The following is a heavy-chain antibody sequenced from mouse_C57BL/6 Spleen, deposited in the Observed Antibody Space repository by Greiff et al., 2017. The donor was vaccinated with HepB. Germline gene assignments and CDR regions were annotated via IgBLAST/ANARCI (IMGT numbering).Heavy chain of an antibody. J-gene: IGHJ3*01. CDR3: ARLDYYGSRAWFAY. CDR1: GYTFTSYW. D-gene: IGHD1-1*01. Sequence: QVQLQQPGAELVKPGASVKLSCKASGYTFTSYWMHWVKQRPGQGLEWIGMIHPNSGSTNYNEKFKSKATLTVDKSSSTAYMQLSSLTSEDSAVYYCARLDYYGSRAWFAYWGQGTLVTVSA. CDR2: IHPNSGST. V-gene: IGHV1-64*01.